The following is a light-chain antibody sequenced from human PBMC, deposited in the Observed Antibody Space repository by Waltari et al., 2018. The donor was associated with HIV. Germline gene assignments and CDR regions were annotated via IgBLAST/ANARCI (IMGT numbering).Light chain of an antibody. V-gene: IGKV4-1*01. J-gene: IGKJ1*01. Sequence: DIVMTQYPDSLSVSVGERATIIFRSSQSVFSSSSSRDFLAWYQQKPGQSPKVLFYWGSTRESGVPDRFSVSGSGTDFTLTISSLQAEDVAVYFCQEYFSPRRTFGQGTKVEV. CDR2: WGS. CDR3: QEYFSPRRT. CDR1: QSVFSSSSSRDF.